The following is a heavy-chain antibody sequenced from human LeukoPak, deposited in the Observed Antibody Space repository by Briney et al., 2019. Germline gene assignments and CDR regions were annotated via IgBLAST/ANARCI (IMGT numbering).Heavy chain of an antibody. V-gene: IGHV1-18*01. CDR3: ARGVYMDV. J-gene: IGHJ6*03. CDR1: GYTFSTYG. Sequence: GASVKVSCKASGYTFSTYGLSWVRQAPGQGLEWMGWISANSVRSNYAQRLHDRVTMTSDTSTSTGYMDLRNLRSDDTAVYHCARGVYMDVWGTGTTVTVSS. CDR2: ISANSVRS.